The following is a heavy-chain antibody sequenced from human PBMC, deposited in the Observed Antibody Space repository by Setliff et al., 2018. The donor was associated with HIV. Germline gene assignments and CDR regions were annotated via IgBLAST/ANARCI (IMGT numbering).Heavy chain of an antibody. V-gene: IGHV3-74*01. CDR3: ARDKGPNLLDY. D-gene: IGHD2-8*01. CDR1: GFAFRSYW. J-gene: IGHJ4*02. Sequence: LRLSCAASGFAFRSYWMHCVRQSPGKGLVWVSRINGDGTSIGYEDSVRGRFTISRDNAKSTLYLQMDNLSVEDTGVYYCARDKGPNLLDYWGQGTLVTVSS. CDR2: INGDGTSI.